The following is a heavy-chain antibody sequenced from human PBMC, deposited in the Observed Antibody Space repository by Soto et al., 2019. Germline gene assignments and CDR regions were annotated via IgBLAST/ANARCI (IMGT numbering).Heavy chain of an antibody. CDR3: ASITIFGVVITSFDY. V-gene: IGHV4-39*01. CDR2: IYYSGST. Sequence: SETLSLTCTVSGGSISSGGYYWSWIRQHPGKGLEWIGSIYYSGSTYYNPSLKSRVTISVDTSKNQFSLKLSSVTAADTAVYYCASITIFGVVITSFDYWGQGTLVTAPQ. D-gene: IGHD3-3*01. J-gene: IGHJ4*02. CDR1: GGSISSGGYY.